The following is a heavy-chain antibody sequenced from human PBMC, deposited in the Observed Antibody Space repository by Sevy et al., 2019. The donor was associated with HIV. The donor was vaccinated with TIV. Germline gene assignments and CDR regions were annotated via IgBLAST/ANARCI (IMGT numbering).Heavy chain of an antibody. CDR1: GYTFTSYG. V-gene: IGHV1-18*01. CDR2: ISAYNGNT. CDR3: ARDRVVAGLNYYYYGMDV. J-gene: IGHJ6*02. D-gene: IGHD6-19*01. Sequence: ASVKVSCKASGYTFTSYGISWVRQAPGQGLEWMGWISAYNGNTNYAQKLQGRVTMTTDTSTSTAYMELRSLRSDDTAVYYCARDRVVAGLNYYYYGMDVWGQRTTVTVSS.